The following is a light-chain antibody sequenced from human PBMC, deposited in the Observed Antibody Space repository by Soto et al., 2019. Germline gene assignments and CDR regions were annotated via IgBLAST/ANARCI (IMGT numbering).Light chain of an antibody. V-gene: IGKV3-11*01. J-gene: IGKJ5*01. Sequence: EVVLTQSPGTLSLSPGERATLSCRASQSISSTYLTWYQQRPGQAPRLLIHDASHRAAGIPARFSGSGFGTDFTLTISSLEPEDAAVYYCQQRSNWPPITFGQGTRLEIK. CDR3: QQRSNWPPIT. CDR2: DAS. CDR1: QSISSTY.